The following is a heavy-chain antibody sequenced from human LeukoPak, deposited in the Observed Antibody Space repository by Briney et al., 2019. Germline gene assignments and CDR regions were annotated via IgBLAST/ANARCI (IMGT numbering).Heavy chain of an antibody. D-gene: IGHD2-15*01. Sequence: SVKVSCKASGYTFTTYAINWVRQAPGQGLEWMGGIIPIFGTANYAQKFQGRVTITADKSTSTAYMELSSLRSEDTAVYYCASPLALGYCSGGSRYAAFDIWGQGTMVTVSS. CDR1: GYTFTTYA. CDR3: ASPLALGYCSGGSRYAAFDI. V-gene: IGHV1-69*06. CDR2: IIPIFGTA. J-gene: IGHJ3*02.